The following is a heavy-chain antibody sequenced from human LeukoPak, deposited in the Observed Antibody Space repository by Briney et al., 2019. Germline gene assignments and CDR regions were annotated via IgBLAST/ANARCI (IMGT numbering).Heavy chain of an antibody. CDR2: IYSGGST. D-gene: IGHD4-17*01. V-gene: IGHV3-66*01. J-gene: IGHJ4*02. Sequence: PGGSLRLSCAASGFTVSSNYMSWVRQAPGKGLEWVSVIYSGGSTYYADSVKGRFTISRVNSKNTLYLQMNSLRAEDTAVYYCAKPWGNYGDSYFDYWGQGTLVTVSS. CDR3: AKPWGNYGDSYFDY. CDR1: GFTVSSNY.